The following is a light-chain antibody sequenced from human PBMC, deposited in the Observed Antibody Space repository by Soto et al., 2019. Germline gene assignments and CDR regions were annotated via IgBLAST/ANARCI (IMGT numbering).Light chain of an antibody. J-gene: IGKJ5*01. CDR3: QQYGSSPSIT. CDR1: QSVSSSY. V-gene: IGKV3-20*01. CDR2: GAS. Sequence: EIVLTQSPGTLSFSPGEGATLSCRASQSVSSSYLAWYQQKPGQAPRLLIYGASSRATGIPDRFSGSGSGTDFTLTISRLEPEDFAVYYCQQYGSSPSITFGQGTRLEIK.